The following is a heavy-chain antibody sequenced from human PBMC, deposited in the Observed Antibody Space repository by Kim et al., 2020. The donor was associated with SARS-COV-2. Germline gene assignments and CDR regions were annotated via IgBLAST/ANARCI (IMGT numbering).Heavy chain of an antibody. CDR1: GFTFSDYY. J-gene: IGHJ5*02. D-gene: IGHD2-15*01. Sequence: GGSLRLSCAASGFTFSDYYMSWIRQAPGKGLEWVSYISSSGSTIYYADSVKGRFTISRDNAKNSLSLQMNSLRAEDTAMYYCARVKYCSGGNCWWFDPWGQGTLVTVSS. CDR2: ISSSGSTI. CDR3: ARVKYCSGGNCWWFDP. V-gene: IGHV3-11*04.